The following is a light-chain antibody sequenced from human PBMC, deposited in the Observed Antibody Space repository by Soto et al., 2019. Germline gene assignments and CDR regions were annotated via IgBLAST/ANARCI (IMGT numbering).Light chain of an antibody. V-gene: IGKV3-20*01. J-gene: IGKJ1*01. CDR2: GAS. CDR3: QQYGSSPTWT. Sequence: ESVFTQSPGTLSLSPGERAPLSCRASQSVSSNYLAWYQQKPGQAPRLLIYGASTRATGIPDRFSGSGSGTDFTLTISRLEPEDSAVYYCQQYGSSPTWTFGQGTKVDIK. CDR1: QSVSSNY.